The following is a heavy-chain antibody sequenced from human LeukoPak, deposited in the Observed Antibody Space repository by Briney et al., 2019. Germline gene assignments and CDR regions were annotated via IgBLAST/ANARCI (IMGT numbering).Heavy chain of an antibody. D-gene: IGHD5-18*01. V-gene: IGHV3-33*01. CDR1: GFTFSTYG. CDR3: ARDPGGRDTAMEMDH. CDR2: ISYDGSNK. Sequence: PGGSLRLSCAASGFTFSTYGMHWVRQAPGKGLEWVAVISYDGSNKYYAESVKGRFTISRDNFKNTLFLQMSSLGAEDTAVYYCARDPGGRDTAMEMDHWGQGTLVTVSS. J-gene: IGHJ4*02.